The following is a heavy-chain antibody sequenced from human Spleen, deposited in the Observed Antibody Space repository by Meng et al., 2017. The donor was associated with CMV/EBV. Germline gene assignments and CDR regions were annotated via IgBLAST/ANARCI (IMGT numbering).Heavy chain of an antibody. CDR2: ISSSSSYI. CDR3: AKDHRGSGSYYNDDGFDV. D-gene: IGHD3-10*01. Sequence: GESLKISCAASGFTFSNYNMNWVRQAPGKGLEWVSSISSSSSYIYYADSMKGRFTISRDNAKNSLYLQMNSLRAEDTAVYYCAKDHRGSGSYYNDDGFDVWGQGTLVTVSS. V-gene: IGHV3-21*01. CDR1: GFTFSNYN. J-gene: IGHJ3*01.